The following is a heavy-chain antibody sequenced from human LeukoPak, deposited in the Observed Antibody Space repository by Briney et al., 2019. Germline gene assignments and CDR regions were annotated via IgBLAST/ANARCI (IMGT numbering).Heavy chain of an antibody. D-gene: IGHD3-16*01. Sequence: GRSLRLSWVASGFTFSSYEMNWVRQARGNGLDLISYISRIGGTIYYADSLKCRLTISRDNAKNSLYLQMNTLKAADTAVYYCARDYGRGLGENAFDIWGQGTVVTVSS. CDR3: ARDYGRGLGENAFDI. CDR2: ISRIGGTI. V-gene: IGHV3-48*03. J-gene: IGHJ3*02. CDR1: GFTFSSYE.